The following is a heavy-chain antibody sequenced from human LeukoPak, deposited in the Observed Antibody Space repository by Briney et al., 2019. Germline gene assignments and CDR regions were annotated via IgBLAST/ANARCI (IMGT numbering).Heavy chain of an antibody. CDR2: IIPIFGTA. D-gene: IGHD2-2*01. CDR1: GGTFSSYA. CDR3: ARAGYCSSTSCSYPYYYYYMDV. Sequence: SVKVSCKASGGTFSSYAISWVRQAPGQGLEWRGGIIPIFGTANYAQKFQGRVTITTDESTSTAYMELSSLRSEDTAVYYCARAGYCSSTSCSYPYYYYYMDVWGKGTTVTVSS. J-gene: IGHJ6*03. V-gene: IGHV1-69*05.